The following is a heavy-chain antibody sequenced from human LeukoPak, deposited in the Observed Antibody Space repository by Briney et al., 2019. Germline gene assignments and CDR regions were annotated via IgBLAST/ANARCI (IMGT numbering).Heavy chain of an antibody. CDR1: GGSFSGYY. Sequence: PSETLSLTCAVYGGSFSGYYWSWIRQPPGKGLEWIGEINHSGSTNYNPPLKSRVTISVDTSKNQFSLKLSSVTAADTAVYYCARVGPPVLVVYAYWFDPWGQGTLVTVSS. CDR3: ARVGPPVLVVYAYWFDP. D-gene: IGHD2-8*02. J-gene: IGHJ5*02. V-gene: IGHV4-34*01. CDR2: INHSGST.